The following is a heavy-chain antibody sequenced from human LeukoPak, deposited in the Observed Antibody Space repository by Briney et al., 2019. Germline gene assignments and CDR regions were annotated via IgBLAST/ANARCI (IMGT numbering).Heavy chain of an antibody. J-gene: IGHJ2*01. CDR2: ISGSGGST. V-gene: IGHV3-23*01. D-gene: IGHD3-22*01. CDR1: GFTFSSYA. Sequence: GGSLRLSCAASGFTFSSYAMNWVRQAPGKGLEWVSVISGSGGSTYYADSVKGRFTISRDNSKNTLYLEVNSLRAEDTAVYYCATAFYFDSSGPYWYFDLWGRGTLVTVSS. CDR3: ATAFYFDSSGPYWYFDL.